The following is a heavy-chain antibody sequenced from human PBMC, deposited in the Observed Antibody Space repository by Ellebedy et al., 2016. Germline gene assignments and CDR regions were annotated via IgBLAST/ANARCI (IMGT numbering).Heavy chain of an antibody. CDR1: GFTFSSYG. Sequence: GGSLRLSCAASGFTFSSYGMHWVRQAPGKGLEWVAVIWYDGSNKYYADSVKGRFTISRDNSKNTLYLQMNSLRAEDTAVYYCAREIYYYDSSGYYPTNYGMDVWGQGTTVTVSS. D-gene: IGHD3-22*01. J-gene: IGHJ6*02. CDR3: AREIYYYDSSGYYPTNYGMDV. V-gene: IGHV3-30*19. CDR2: IWYDGSNK.